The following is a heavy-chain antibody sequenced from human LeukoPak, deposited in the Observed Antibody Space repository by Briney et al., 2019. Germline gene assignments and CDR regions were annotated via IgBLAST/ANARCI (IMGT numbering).Heavy chain of an antibody. D-gene: IGHD3-10*01. V-gene: IGHV4-39*07. CDR3: ATPSGGSGSYYYHAFDI. J-gene: IGHJ3*02. CDR2: IYYSGST. CDR1: GGSISSSSYY. Sequence: NPSETLSLTCTVSGGSISSSSYYWGWIRQPPGKGLEWIGSIYYSGSTYYNPSLKSRVTISVDTSKNQFSLKLSSVTAADTAVYYCATPSGGSGSYYYHAFDIWGQGTMVTVSS.